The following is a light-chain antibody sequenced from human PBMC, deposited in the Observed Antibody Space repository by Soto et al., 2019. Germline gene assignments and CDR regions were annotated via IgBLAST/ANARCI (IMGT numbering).Light chain of an antibody. J-gene: IGKJ4*01. CDR2: DVS. Sequence: EIVLTQSPATLSLSPGERATLSCRASQSVSSYLAWYQQRAGQAPRLLIYDVSNRATGIPARFSGSGSGTDFTLTISSLEPEDFAVYYCQQRTNWPKLTFGGGTKVEIK. CDR3: QQRTNWPKLT. V-gene: IGKV3-11*01. CDR1: QSVSSY.